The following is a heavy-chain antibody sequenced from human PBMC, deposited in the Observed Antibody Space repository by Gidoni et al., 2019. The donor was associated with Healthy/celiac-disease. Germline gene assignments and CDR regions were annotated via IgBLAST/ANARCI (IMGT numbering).Heavy chain of an antibody. Sequence: EVQLVESGGGLVKPGGSLRLSCAASGFTFSSYSMNWVRQAPGKGLEWVSSISSSSSYIYYADSVKGRFTISRDNAKNSLYLQMNSLRAEDTAVYYCARDGERGFGLDYWGQGTLVTVSS. D-gene: IGHD3-10*01. CDR3: ARDGERGFGLDY. CDR2: ISSSSSYI. V-gene: IGHV3-21*06. J-gene: IGHJ4*02. CDR1: GFTFSSYS.